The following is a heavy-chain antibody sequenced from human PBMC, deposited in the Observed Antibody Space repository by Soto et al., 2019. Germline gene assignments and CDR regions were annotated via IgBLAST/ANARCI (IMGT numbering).Heavy chain of an antibody. CDR2: ISYDGSNK. Sequence: AGGALRLSCAASGFTFSSYAMHWVRQAPGKGLEWVAVISYDGSNKYYADSVKGRFTISRDNSKNTLYLQMNSLRAEDTAVYYCARGDDVLLWFGELLSSSYYYGMDVWGQGTTVTVSS. CDR3: ARGDDVLLWFGELLSSSYYYGMDV. CDR1: GFTFSSYA. V-gene: IGHV3-30-3*01. J-gene: IGHJ6*02. D-gene: IGHD3-10*01.